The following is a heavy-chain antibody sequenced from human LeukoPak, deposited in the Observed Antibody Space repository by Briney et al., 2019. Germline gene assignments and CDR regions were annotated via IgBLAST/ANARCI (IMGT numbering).Heavy chain of an antibody. CDR3: ARGSPVLLLYRSPYNWFDP. J-gene: IGHJ5*02. CDR1: GGSISSGGYY. Sequence: PSETLSLTCTVSGGSISSGGYYWSWIRQHPGKGLEWIGYIYYSGSTYYNPSLKSRVTISVDTSKNQFSLKLSSVTAADTAVYYCARGSPVLLLYRSPYNWFDPWGQGTLVTVSS. CDR2: IYYSGST. D-gene: IGHD3-22*01. V-gene: IGHV4-31*03.